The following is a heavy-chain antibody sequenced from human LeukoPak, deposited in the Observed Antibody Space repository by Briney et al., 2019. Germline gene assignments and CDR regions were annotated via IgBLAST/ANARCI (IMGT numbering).Heavy chain of an antibody. D-gene: IGHD6-19*01. CDR1: GGSISSSNW. V-gene: IGHV4-4*02. Sequence: SGTLSLTCAVSGGSISSSNWWSWVRQPPGKGLEWIGEIYHSGSTNYNPSLKSRVTISVDKSKNQFSLKLSSVTAADTAVYYCARDVLQYSSGWYGGLSSFDYWGQGTLVTVSS. CDR2: IYHSGST. J-gene: IGHJ4*02. CDR3: ARDVLQYSSGWYGGLSSFDY.